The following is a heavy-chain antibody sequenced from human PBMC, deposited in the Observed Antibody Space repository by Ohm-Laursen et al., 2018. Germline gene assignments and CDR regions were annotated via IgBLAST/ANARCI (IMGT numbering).Heavy chain of an antibody. V-gene: IGHV1-8*01. D-gene: IGHD6-19*01. Sequence: ASVKVSCKASGYTFSSYDIIWVRQASGQGPEWMGWMNPNSHNTGYARKFRGRVSMTRDTSASTAYMELSSLRSEDTAVYYCAAFGDSSGGGYFDCWGQGTLVTVSS. J-gene: IGHJ4*02. CDR1: GYTFSSYD. CDR2: MNPNSHNT. CDR3: AAFGDSSGGGYFDC.